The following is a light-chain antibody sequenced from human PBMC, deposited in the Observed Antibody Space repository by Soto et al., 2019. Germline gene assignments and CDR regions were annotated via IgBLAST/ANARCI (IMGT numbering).Light chain of an antibody. CDR2: AAS. CDR3: QKYNSAPPYT. J-gene: IGKJ2*01. V-gene: IGKV1-27*01. Sequence: DIQMTQSPSSLSASVGDRVTITCRASQGISKYLAWYQQKPGKVPKLLIYAASTLQSGVPSRFSGSGSGTDFTLTISSLQPEDVATYYCQKYNSAPPYTFVQGTKLEIK. CDR1: QGISKY.